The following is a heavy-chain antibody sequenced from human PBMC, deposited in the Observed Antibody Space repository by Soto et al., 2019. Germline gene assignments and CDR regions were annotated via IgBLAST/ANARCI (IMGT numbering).Heavy chain of an antibody. J-gene: IGHJ6*02. Sequence: DVKLVESGGGLVQPGDSLRLSCEVSGFTFSMYSMSWVRQSPGKGLEWVAKIPQDGVYGHYADSVKGRFTISRDNGKNSLSLQMRNLRVEDMGVYYCARDHLILPAHDFFYGSDVWGRGAAVTVSS. CDR2: IPQDGVYG. CDR3: ARDHLILPAHDFFYGSDV. CDR1: GFTFSMYS. V-gene: IGHV3-7*03. D-gene: IGHD2-21*02.